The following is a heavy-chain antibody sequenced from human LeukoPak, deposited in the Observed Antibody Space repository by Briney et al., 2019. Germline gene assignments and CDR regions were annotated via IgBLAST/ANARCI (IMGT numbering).Heavy chain of an antibody. D-gene: IGHD6-13*01. CDR1: GDSVSSNSAA. J-gene: IGHJ4*01. V-gene: IGHV6-1*01. Sequence: SQTLSLTCAISGDSVSSNSAAWNWLTQSPSRGLEWPGRTCYRSICYNDYAVSVKSRITINPGTYKNQFSLQLNSVTPEDTAVYYCARDLSTWYSFFDGWRHGTLVTVSS. CDR2: TCYRSICYN. CDR3: ARDLSTWYSFFDG.